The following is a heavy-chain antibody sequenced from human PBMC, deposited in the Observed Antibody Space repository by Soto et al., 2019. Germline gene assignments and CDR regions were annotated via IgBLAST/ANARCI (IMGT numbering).Heavy chain of an antibody. Sequence: ASVKVSCKASGYTFTSYDINWVRQATGQGPEWMGWMNPDSGHTGYAQKFQGRVTMTRNAAISTAYMELSSLRSEDTAVYYCASSRITMLPYGMDVWGEGTTVTVAS. CDR1: GYTFTSYD. J-gene: IGHJ6*04. CDR3: ASSRITMLPYGMDV. V-gene: IGHV1-8*01. CDR2: MNPDSGHT. D-gene: IGHD3-10*01.